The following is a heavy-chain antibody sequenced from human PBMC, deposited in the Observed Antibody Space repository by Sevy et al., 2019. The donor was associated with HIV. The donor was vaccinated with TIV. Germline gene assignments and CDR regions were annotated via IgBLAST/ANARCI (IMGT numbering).Heavy chain of an antibody. J-gene: IGHJ4*02. V-gene: IGHV3-21*01. CDR3: ARDPWAGAVAGRGTASFDY. CDR2: ISSSSSYI. Sequence: GGSLRLSCAASGFTFSSYSMNWVRQAPGKGLEWVSSISSSSSYIYYADSVKGRFTISRDNAKNSLYLQMNSLRAEDTAVYYCARDPWAGAVAGRGTASFDYWGQGTLVTVSS. CDR1: GFTFSSYS. D-gene: IGHD6-19*01.